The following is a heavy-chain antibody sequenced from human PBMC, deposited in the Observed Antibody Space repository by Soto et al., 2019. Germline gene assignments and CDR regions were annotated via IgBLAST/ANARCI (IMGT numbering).Heavy chain of an antibody. V-gene: IGHV4-39*01. J-gene: IGHJ4*02. CDR2: IYYSGNT. Sequence: PSETLSLTCTVSGGSITSSSYYWGWIRQPPGKGLEWIGSIYYSGNTYYNPSLKSRVTISVDTSKNQFSLKLSSVTAADTAVYYCARHTYHSSGPSAYWGQGTLVTVSS. D-gene: IGHD3-22*01. CDR1: GGSITSSSYY. CDR3: ARHTYHSSGPSAY.